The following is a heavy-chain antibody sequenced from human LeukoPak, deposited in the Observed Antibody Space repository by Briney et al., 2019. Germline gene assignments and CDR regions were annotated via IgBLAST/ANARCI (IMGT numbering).Heavy chain of an antibody. J-gene: IGHJ4*02. CDR1: GFTVSSNH. D-gene: IGHD1-1*01. CDR2: IYSGGST. Sequence: GGSLRLSCAASGFTVSSNHMSWVRQAPGKGLEWVSVIYSGGSTDYADSVKGRFTISRDILKNTLYLQMNSLRAEDTAVHYCARGPAGYNWGQGTLVTVSS. CDR3: ARGPAGYN. V-gene: IGHV3-53*01.